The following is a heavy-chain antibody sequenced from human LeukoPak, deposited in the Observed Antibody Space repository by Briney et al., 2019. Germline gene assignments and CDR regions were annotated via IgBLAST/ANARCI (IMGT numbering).Heavy chain of an antibody. V-gene: IGHV3-53*01. CDR2: IYNDGTI. J-gene: IGHJ3*02. CDR1: GLTDSRSY. Sequence: GGPLRLPCAASGLTDSRSYMIWPRQAPEKGLEWVSIIYNDGTIYYADSMKGRFTISRDNSKNTLYLQVNSLRAEDTAMYYCARNILFAFDIWGQGTMVTVSS. CDR3: ARNILFAFDI. D-gene: IGHD2/OR15-2a*01.